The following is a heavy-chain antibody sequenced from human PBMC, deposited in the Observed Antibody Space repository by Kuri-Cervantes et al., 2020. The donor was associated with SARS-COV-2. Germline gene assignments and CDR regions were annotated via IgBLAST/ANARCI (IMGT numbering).Heavy chain of an antibody. CDR1: GHTFTGYH. D-gene: IGHD2-2*01. V-gene: IGHV1-2*02. Sequence: ASVKVSCKASGHTFTGYHMHWVRQAPGQGLEWMGLINHNSGGTHYAQKFQGRVTMTRDTSISTAYMVLSRLGSDDTAVYYCARSAGYCSSTSCPCGAGWLALYNWFDPWGQGTLVTVSS. CDR3: ARSAGYCSSTSCPCGAGWLALYNWFDP. CDR2: INHNSGGT. J-gene: IGHJ5*02.